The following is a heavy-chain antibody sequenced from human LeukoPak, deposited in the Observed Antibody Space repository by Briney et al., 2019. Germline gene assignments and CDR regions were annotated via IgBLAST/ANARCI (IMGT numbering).Heavy chain of an antibody. V-gene: IGHV4-59*01. CDR3: AGSVRTPRDAFDI. CDR1: GGSISTYY. J-gene: IGHJ3*02. Sequence: PSETLSLTCTVSGGSISTYYWSWIRQPPGKGLEWIGYIYYSGSTNYNPSLKSRVTISVDTSKNQFSLKLSSVTAADTAVYYCAGSVRTPRDAFDIWGQGTMVTVSS. CDR2: IYYSGST. D-gene: IGHD1-26*01.